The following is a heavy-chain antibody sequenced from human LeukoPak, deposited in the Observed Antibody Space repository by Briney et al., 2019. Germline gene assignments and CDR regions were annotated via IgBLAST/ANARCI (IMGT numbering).Heavy chain of an antibody. CDR1: GFTFSIYW. D-gene: IGHD3-22*01. V-gene: IGHV3-7*03. CDR3: ARVPGYYDSSGYNDY. CDR2: IKHDGSEK. J-gene: IGHJ4*02. Sequence: PGGSLRLSCAASGFTFSIYWTTWVRQAPGKGLEWMANIKHDGSEKYYVDSVKGRFTISRDNAKNSLYLQMNSLRAEDTALYYCARVPGYYDSSGYNDYWGQGTLVTVSS.